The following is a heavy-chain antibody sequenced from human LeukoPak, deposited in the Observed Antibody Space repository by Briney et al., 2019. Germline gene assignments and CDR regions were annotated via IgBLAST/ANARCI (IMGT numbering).Heavy chain of an antibody. J-gene: IGHJ5*02. Sequence: ASVKVSCKVSGYTLTELSMHWVRQAPGKGLEWMGGFDPEDGETIYAQKFQGRVTITADKSTSTAYMELSSLRSEDTAVYYCARSKSVSGRYANNWFDPWGQGTLVTVSS. CDR1: GYTLTELS. V-gene: IGHV1-24*01. CDR3: ARSKSVSGRYANNWFDP. CDR2: FDPEDGET. D-gene: IGHD3-9*01.